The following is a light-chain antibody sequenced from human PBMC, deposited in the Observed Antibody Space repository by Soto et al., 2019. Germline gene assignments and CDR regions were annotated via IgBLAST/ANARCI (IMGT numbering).Light chain of an antibody. CDR1: SSDVCAYDC. V-gene: IGLV2-14*01. Sequence: QSALTQPASVSGSPGQSITISCTGTSSDVCAYDCVSWYQQHPGKAPKLMIYEVRNRPSGVSNRFSGSKSGNTASLTISGLQAEDEADYYCSSYTDTSPWVFGGGTKLTVL. CDR2: EVR. CDR3: SSYTDTSPWV. J-gene: IGLJ3*02.